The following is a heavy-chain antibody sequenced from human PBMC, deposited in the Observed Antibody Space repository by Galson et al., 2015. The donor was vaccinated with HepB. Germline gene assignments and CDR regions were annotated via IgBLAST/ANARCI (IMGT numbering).Heavy chain of an antibody. Sequence: SVKVSCKASGGTFSTYAISWVRQAPGQGLEYMGGIIPIFGTTNYAQKFQGRVTITADESTSTAYMELSSLRSEDTAVYYCARVLSPFQQVIVGWLDPWGRGTLVTVSS. D-gene: IGHD3-22*01. CDR3: ARVLSPFQQVIVGWLDP. V-gene: IGHV1-69*13. CDR1: GGTFSTYA. J-gene: IGHJ5*02. CDR2: IIPIFGTT.